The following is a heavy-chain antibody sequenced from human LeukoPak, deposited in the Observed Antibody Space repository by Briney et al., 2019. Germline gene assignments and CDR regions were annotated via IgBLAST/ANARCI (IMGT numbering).Heavy chain of an antibody. CDR1: GVSISSGGSY. D-gene: IGHD5-18*01. J-gene: IGHJ4*02. CDR3: ARSTRGYSYGDFDY. V-gene: IGHV4-61*08. Sequence: SETLSLTCTVSGVSISSGGSYWSWIRQPPGKGLEWIGYIYYSGSTNYNPSLKSRVTISVDTSKNQFSLKLSSVTAADTAVYYCARSTRGYSYGDFDYWGQGTLVTVSS. CDR2: IYYSGST.